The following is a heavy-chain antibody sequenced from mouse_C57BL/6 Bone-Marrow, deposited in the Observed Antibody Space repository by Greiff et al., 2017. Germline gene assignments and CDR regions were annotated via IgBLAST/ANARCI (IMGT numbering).Heavy chain of an antibody. CDR1: GYAFTNYL. CDR2: INPGSGGT. Sequence: VQLQQSGAELVRPGTSVKVSCKASGYAFTNYLIEWVKQRPGQGLEWIGVINPGSGGTNYNEKFKGKATLTADKSSSTAYMQLSSLTSEDSAVYFCARLNGNYEDWDFDVWGTGTTVTVSS. J-gene: IGHJ1*03. V-gene: IGHV1-54*01. CDR3: ARLNGNYEDWDFDV. D-gene: IGHD2-1*01.